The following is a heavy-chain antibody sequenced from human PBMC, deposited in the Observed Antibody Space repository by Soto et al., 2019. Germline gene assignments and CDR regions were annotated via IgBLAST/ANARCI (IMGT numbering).Heavy chain of an antibody. CDR3: ARDLDAQY. V-gene: IGHV3-23*01. CDR1: GFTFSSYA. J-gene: IGHJ4*02. Sequence: GGSLRLSCAASGFTFSSYAMSWVRQAPGKGLEWISSISASGSNSYHADSVKGRFTISRDNSKNTLYLRMNSLRAEDTAVYYCARDLDAQYWGQGTLVTVSS. D-gene: IGHD3-3*01. CDR2: ISASGSNS.